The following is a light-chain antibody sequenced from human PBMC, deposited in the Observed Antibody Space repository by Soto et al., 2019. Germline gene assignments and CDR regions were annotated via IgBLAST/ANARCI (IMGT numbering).Light chain of an antibody. V-gene: IGLV2-14*01. CDR1: SSDVGGYNY. CDR3: TSYSRYSVLV. CDR2: EVS. Sequence: QSVLTQPASVSGSPGQSIAISCTGTSSDVGGYNYVSWYQQHPGKAPKVMIYEVSYRPSGVSDRFSGSNSGNTASLTISGLQAEDEADYYCTSYSRYSVLVFGGGTKVTVL. J-gene: IGLJ3*02.